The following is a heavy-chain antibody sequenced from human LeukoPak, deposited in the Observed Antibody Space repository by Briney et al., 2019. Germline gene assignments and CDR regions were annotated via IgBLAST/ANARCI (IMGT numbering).Heavy chain of an antibody. Sequence: GESLKISCKGSGYSFSTYWIGWVRQMPGKGLEWMGIIYPGDSDTRYSPSLQGQVTISADKSISTAYLQWSSLKASDTAMYYCARRYCSGGSCYSAFDIWGQGTMVTVSS. CDR3: ARRYCSGGSCYSAFDI. D-gene: IGHD2-15*01. J-gene: IGHJ3*02. CDR1: GYSFSTYW. CDR2: IYPGDSDT. V-gene: IGHV5-51*01.